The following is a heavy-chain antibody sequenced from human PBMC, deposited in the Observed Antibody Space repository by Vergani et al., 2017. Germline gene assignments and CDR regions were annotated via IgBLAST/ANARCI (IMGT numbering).Heavy chain of an antibody. Sequence: EVQLVESGGGLVQPGRSLRLSCAASGFTFDDYAMHWVRQAPGKGLEWVSGISRNSGSIGYADSVKGRFTISRDNAKNSLYLQMNSLRAEDTALYYCAKDRSRVYYYYYGMDVWGQGTTVTVSS. V-gene: IGHV3-9*01. CDR2: ISRNSGSI. CDR1: GFTFDDYA. CDR3: AKDRSRVYYYYYGMDV. J-gene: IGHJ6*02.